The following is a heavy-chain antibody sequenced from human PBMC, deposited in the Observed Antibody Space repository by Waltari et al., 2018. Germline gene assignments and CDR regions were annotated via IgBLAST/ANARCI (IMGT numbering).Heavy chain of an antibody. J-gene: IGHJ4*02. CDR1: GFTFSSYW. V-gene: IGHV3-7*01. CDR3: ARDEVGGYFAL. CDR2: MKQDGRQK. D-gene: IGHD6-19*01. Sequence: LSCAASGFTFSSYWMSWVRQAPGKGLEWVANMKQDGRQKGYVDSMKGRFTISRDNSKNSVYLQMNNLRVEDTAIYYCARDEVGGYFALWGQGTLVTVSS.